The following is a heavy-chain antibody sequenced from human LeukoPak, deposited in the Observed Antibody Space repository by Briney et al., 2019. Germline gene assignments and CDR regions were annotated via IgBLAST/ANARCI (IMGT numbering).Heavy chain of an antibody. J-gene: IGHJ3*02. CDR3: ASHGDYDAFGI. Sequence: GGSLRLSCAASRVTFSNYWMHWVRQAPGKGLVWVSRINSVGSSTSYADSVRGRFTISRDNARNTLYLQMNSLRAEDTAVYYCASHGDYDAFGIWGQGTMVTVSS. V-gene: IGHV3-74*01. CDR2: INSVGSST. CDR1: RVTFSNYW. D-gene: IGHD4-17*01.